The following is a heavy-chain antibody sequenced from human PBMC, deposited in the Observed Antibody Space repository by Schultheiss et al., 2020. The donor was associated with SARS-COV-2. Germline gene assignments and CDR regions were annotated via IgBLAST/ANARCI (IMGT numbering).Heavy chain of an antibody. CDR3: ARDFTYCGGDCYPYYFDY. D-gene: IGHD2-21*01. CDR1: GFTFSSYS. CDR2: ISSSSSTI. Sequence: GGSLRLSCAASGFTFSSYSMNWVRQAPGKGLEWVSYISSSSSTIYYADSVKGRFTISRDNAKNSLYLQMNSLRAEDTAVYYCARDFTYCGGDCYPYYFDYWGQGTLVTVSS. J-gene: IGHJ4*02. V-gene: IGHV3-48*01.